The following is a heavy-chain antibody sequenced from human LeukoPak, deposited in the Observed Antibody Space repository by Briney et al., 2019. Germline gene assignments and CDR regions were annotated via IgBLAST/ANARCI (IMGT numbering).Heavy chain of an antibody. J-gene: IGHJ6*02. CDR3: ARHVPLNYYDSSGYSTYYYYYGMDV. CDR1: GYSFTSYW. D-gene: IGHD3-22*01. CDR2: IYPGDSDT. V-gene: IGHV5-51*01. Sequence: RGESLKISCKGSGYSFTSYWIGWVRQMPGKGLEWMGIIYPGDSDTRYSPSFQGQVTISADKSISTAYLQWSSLKASDTAMYYCARHVPLNYYDSSGYSTYYYYYGMDVWGQGTTVTVSS.